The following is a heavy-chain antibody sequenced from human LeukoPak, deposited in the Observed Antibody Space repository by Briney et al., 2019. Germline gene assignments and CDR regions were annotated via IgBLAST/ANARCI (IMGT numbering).Heavy chain of an antibody. CDR1: EFTFNKSA. Sequence: PGGSLRLSCAASEFTFNKSAMSWIRQAPGKGLEWVSGIGADGDIKYYADSVKGRFTLSRDNYENTLYLQMNSLRVEDTAVYYCAKFLGGGYNYGYSFDYWGRGTLVTVSS. CDR3: AKFLGGGYNYGYSFDY. J-gene: IGHJ4*02. D-gene: IGHD5-18*01. CDR2: IGADGDIK. V-gene: IGHV3-23*01.